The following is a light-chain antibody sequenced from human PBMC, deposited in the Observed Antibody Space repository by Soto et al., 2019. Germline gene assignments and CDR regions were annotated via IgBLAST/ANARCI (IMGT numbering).Light chain of an antibody. V-gene: IGLV2-14*01. CDR2: DVS. CDR3: SSYTSSSTVV. Sequence: QSALTQPASVSGSPGQSITISCTGTSSDVGGYNYVSWYQQHPGKAPKLMIYDVSSRPSGVSNHFSASKSGNTASLTISGLQAEDEANYYCSSYTSSSTVVFCGGTKLTVL. CDR1: SSDVGGYNY. J-gene: IGLJ2*01.